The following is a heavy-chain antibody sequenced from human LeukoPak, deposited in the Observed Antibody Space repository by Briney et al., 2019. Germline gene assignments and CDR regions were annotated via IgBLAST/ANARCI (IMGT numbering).Heavy chain of an antibody. J-gene: IGHJ1*01. D-gene: IGHD6-13*01. V-gene: IGHV1-18*01. Sequence: GAVVKVSCKRSGYTVTRYGISGVGQAAGQGLEWMGWISANNGKTNYAQEFQGRVTITTETSTSAGYMEVRSLRSDDTAVFYCARTSGSWHLEHFQSWGQGAPVTVSS. CDR3: ARTSGSWHLEHFQS. CDR2: ISANNGKT. CDR1: GYTVTRYG.